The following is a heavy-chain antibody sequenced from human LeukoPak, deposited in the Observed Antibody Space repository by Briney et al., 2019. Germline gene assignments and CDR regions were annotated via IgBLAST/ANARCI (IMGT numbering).Heavy chain of an antibody. J-gene: IGHJ6*03. Sequence: GGSLRLSCAASGFTFSSYEMNWVRQAPGKGLEWVSYISSSGSTIYYADSVKGRFTISRDNAKNSLYLQMNSLGAEDTAVYYCARASNYGLDYYYMDVWGKGTTVTVSS. CDR3: ARASNYGLDYYYMDV. CDR1: GFTFSSYE. CDR2: ISSSGSTI. V-gene: IGHV3-48*03. D-gene: IGHD4-11*01.